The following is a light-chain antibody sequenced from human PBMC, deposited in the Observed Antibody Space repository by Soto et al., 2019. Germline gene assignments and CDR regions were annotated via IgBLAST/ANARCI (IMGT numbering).Light chain of an antibody. CDR3: CSYARGSTLV. CDR2: DVN. CDR1: SSDVGSYNL. Sequence: QSALTQPAPVSGSPGQSITISCTGTSSDVGSYNLVSWYQQHPGKAPKLMIYDVNKRPSGDSNRFSGSKSGNTASLTISGLQAEDEGEYYCCSYARGSTLVFGGGTKLTVL. V-gene: IGLV2-23*02. J-gene: IGLJ2*01.